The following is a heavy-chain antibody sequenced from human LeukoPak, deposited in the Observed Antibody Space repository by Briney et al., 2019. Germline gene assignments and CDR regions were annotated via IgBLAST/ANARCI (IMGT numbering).Heavy chain of an antibody. J-gene: IGHJ4*02. CDR1: GYSISSGYS. CDR2: FSHSVST. D-gene: IGHD3-10*01. CDR3: ARVISNYYFDN. V-gene: IGHV4-38-2*01. Sequence: KASETLPLTCAVSGYSISSGYSWGWIRQPPGKGLEWIGFFSHSVSTYYNPSLMSRVTISVDSSKNHFSLKLSSVTAADTAFYYCARVISNYYFDNWGRGTLVTVPS.